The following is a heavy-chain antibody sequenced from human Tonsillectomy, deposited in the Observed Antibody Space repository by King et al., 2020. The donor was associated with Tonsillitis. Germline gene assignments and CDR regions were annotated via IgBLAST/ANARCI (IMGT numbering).Heavy chain of an antibody. CDR1: GGSFSGYY. CDR2: IYHSGGT. V-gene: IGHV4-34*01. J-gene: IGHJ6*03. D-gene: IGHD3-3*01. Sequence: VQLQQWGARLLKPSETLSLTCAVYGGSFSGYYWTWIRQPPGKGLEWIGEIYHSGGTNYNPSLKSRVTISVDTSKNQFSLTLNSVTAADTAVYYCARGGGTIFGVIVADSYYYYMDVWGKGTTVTVSS. CDR3: ARGGGTIFGVIVADSYYYYMDV.